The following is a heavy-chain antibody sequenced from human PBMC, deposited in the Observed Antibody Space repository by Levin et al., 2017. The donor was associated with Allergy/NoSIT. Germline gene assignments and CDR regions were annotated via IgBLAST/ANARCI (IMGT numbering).Heavy chain of an antibody. J-gene: IGHJ3*02. CDR2: ITPDGRKK. CDR3: AKDVYGSGWYPLGNDAFEM. CDR1: GFTFSSYG. D-gene: IGHD6-19*01. V-gene: IGHV3-30*18. Sequence: GGSLRLSCAASGFTFSSYGMHWVRQAPGKGLEWVAVITPDGRKKFYADSVKGRFTISRDNSKNTLDLQMNSLRAEDTAVYYCAKDVYGSGWYPLGNDAFEMWGQGTKVSVSS.